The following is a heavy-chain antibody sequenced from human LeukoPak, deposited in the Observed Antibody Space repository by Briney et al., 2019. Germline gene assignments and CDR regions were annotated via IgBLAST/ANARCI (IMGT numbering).Heavy chain of an antibody. J-gene: IGHJ5*02. V-gene: IGHV3-23*01. CDR2: LSGSGGTT. D-gene: IGHD6-13*01. CDR3: AGGPKKQLIWGRASNGFDP. Sequence: GGTLRLSCAASGFTFSTYGMGWVRQAPGKGLEWVSALSGSGGTTYYADSVKGRFTISRDNSKNTLYLQMNSLRGEDTAVYYCAGGPKKQLIWGRASNGFDPWGQGTRVTVSS. CDR1: GFTFSTYG.